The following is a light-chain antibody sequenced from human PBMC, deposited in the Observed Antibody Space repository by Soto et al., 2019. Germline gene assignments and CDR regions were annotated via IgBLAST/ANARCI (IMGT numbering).Light chain of an antibody. J-gene: IGKJ4*01. Sequence: DIQMTQSPSTLSASVGDRVTITCRASQSISCWLAWYQQKPGKAPNLLIYEASSLESGVPSRFSGSGSGTDFTLTISSLQPDDFATYYCQQYYTYSPLTFGGGTKVEIK. CDR3: QQYYTYSPLT. CDR2: EAS. V-gene: IGKV1-5*03. CDR1: QSISCW.